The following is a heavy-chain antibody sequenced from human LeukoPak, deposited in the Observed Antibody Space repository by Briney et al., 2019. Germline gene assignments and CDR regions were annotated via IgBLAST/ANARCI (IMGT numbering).Heavy chain of an antibody. CDR1: GFTFSSYA. J-gene: IGHJ4*02. CDR2: ISYDGSNK. CDR3: ARDRSGYSSPFDY. D-gene: IGHD3-22*01. Sequence: GGSLRLSCAASGFTFSSYAMHWVRQAPGKGLEWVAVISYDGSNKYYADSVKGRFTISRDNSKNTLYLQMNSLRAEDTAVYHCARDRSGYSSPFDYWGQGTLVTVSS. V-gene: IGHV3-30-3*01.